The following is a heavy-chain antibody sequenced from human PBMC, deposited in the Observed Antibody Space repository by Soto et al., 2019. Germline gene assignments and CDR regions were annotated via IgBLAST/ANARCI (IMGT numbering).Heavy chain of an antibody. CDR1: GGTIGGIGGS. J-gene: IGHJ6*02. Sequence: SETRCVRSSVAGGTIGGIGGSWGWISQPPGKGPEWIGTFYYSGSTYYNPSLKSRVTISVDTTKNQFFLKLNSVTAADTAVYYCARLQGYCIDPSCSGHYALDVWGQGTTVTVSS. V-gene: IGHV4-39*01. CDR2: FYYSGST. D-gene: IGHD2-15*01. CDR3: ARLQGYCIDPSCSGHYALDV.